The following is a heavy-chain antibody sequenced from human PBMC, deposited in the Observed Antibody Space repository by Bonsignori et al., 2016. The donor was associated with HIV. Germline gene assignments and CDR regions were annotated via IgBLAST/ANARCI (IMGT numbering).Heavy chain of an antibody. D-gene: IGHD1-26*01. Sequence: QVHLQESGPGLVKPSETLSLRCSVSGGSMSAYYWSWVRRPAGKGLEWIGRVQVSGSTNYNPSLNNRVTMSIEKSKNQLSLTLSSVTAVDTALYYCARGLSGSYRDYFDYWGQGMLVTVSS. J-gene: IGHJ4*02. CDR1: GGSMSAYY. CDR2: VQVSGST. V-gene: IGHV4-4*07. CDR3: ARGLSGSYRDYFDY.